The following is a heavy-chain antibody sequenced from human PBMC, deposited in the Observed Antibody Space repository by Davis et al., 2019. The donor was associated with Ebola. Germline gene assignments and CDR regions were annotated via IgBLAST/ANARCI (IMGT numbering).Heavy chain of an antibody. CDR2: INHSGST. J-gene: IGHJ6*03. CDR3: ARAAVRYYYYMDV. V-gene: IGHV4-34*01. D-gene: IGHD4-17*01. CDR1: GGSFSGYY. Sequence: SQTLSLTCAVYGGSFSGYYWSWIRQPPGKGLEWIGEINHSGSTNYNPSLKSRVTMSVDTSKNQFSLKLSSVTAADTAVYYCARAAVRYYYYMDVWGKGTTVTVSS.